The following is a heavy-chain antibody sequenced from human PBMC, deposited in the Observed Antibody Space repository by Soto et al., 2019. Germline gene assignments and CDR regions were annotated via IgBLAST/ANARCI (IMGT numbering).Heavy chain of an antibody. CDR1: GFTFSNYA. V-gene: IGHV3-23*01. CDR2: ISGGGDNT. CDR3: TKRRLGEHKLVLGKWFDS. D-gene: IGHD6-13*01. J-gene: IGHJ5*01. Sequence: EVPLLESGGGLVQPGGSLRLSCAASGFTFSNYAMSWVRQAPGKGLEWISAISGGGDNTYYADSVKGRFSISRDDSKYTVTLQMNSLRAEDTAIYYCTKRRLGEHKLVLGKWFDSWGQGTLVTVSS.